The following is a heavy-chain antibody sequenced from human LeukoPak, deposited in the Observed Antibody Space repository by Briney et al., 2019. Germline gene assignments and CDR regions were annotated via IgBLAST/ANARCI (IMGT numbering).Heavy chain of an antibody. CDR3: ARQIGGGWSFDY. CDR1: GFTVSSSY. Sequence: PGGSLRLSCAASGFTVSSSYMTWVRQAPGKGLEWVSFIYSGGSTYYADSVKGRFIISRDNSKNTLYLQMNSLRAEDTAVYYCARQIGGGWSFDYWGQGTLVTVSS. D-gene: IGHD6-19*01. J-gene: IGHJ4*02. CDR2: IYSGGST. V-gene: IGHV3-66*04.